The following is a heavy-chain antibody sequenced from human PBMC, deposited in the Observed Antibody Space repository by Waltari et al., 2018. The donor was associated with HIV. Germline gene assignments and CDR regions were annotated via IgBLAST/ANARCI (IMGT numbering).Heavy chain of an antibody. J-gene: IGHJ4*02. CDR1: GFTFKNFA. Sequence: VQLVESGGGVVQPGRSLRLSCAASGFTFKNFAMNWARQAPGNGLEWVENIYYDGSKKFYGDSVRGRFTISRDNSKQILYLQMDSLRVEDTALYYCARDYNYAPDYWGQGTLVVVSS. V-gene: IGHV3-33*01. CDR3: ARDYNYAPDY. D-gene: IGHD5-18*01. CDR2: IYYDGSKK.